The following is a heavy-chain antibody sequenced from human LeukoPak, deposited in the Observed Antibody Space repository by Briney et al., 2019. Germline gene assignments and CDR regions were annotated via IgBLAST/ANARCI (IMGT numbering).Heavy chain of an antibody. J-gene: IGHJ4*02. D-gene: IGHD2-2*01. V-gene: IGHV1-69*13. CDR1: GGTFCSYA. CDR2: IIPIFGTA. CDR3: ARYVVVPAELDY. Sequence: SVKVSCKASGGTFCSYAISWVRQAPGQGLEWMGGIIPIFGTANYAQKFQGRVTITADESTSTAYMELSSLRSEDTAVYYCARYVVVPAELDYWGQGTLVTVSS.